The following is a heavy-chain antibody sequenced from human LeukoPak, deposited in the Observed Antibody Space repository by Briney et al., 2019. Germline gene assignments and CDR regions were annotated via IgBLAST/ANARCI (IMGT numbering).Heavy chain of an antibody. CDR3: AKANHLRYRYSGIAARPDY. V-gene: IGHV3-7*01. CDR2: IKEDGREK. D-gene: IGHD6-6*01. J-gene: IGHJ4*02. Sequence: GGSLTLSCAASGFAFSNFVMTWVRQAPGKGLEWVANIKEDGREKVYADSVKGRFTIYRDNAKSSLYLQMNNLRAEDTAVYYCAKANHLRYRYSGIAARPDYWGQGTLVTVSS. CDR1: GFAFSNFV.